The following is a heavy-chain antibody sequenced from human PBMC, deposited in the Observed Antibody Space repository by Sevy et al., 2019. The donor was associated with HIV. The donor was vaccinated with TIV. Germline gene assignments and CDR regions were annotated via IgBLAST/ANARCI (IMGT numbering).Heavy chain of an antibody. J-gene: IGHJ3*01. CDR1: GFTFDDYG. V-gene: IGHV3-20*01. Sequence: GGSLRLSCAASGFTFDDYGMSWVRQAPGKGLEWVSGINWNAGSTGYADSVKGRFTISRDNAKNPLYVQMNSLRAEDTALYNCARDREPYCGGDCYSGFDFWGQGTMVTVSS. CDR2: INWNAGST. D-gene: IGHD2-21*01. CDR3: ARDREPYCGGDCYSGFDF.